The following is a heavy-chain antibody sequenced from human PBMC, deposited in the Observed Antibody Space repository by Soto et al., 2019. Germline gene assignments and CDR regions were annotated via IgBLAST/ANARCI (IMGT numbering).Heavy chain of an antibody. CDR3: VRGGPKWDLQRDYYYGMDV. Sequence: QVQLVQSGAEVIQPGASVKVSCKASGYTFTGHYIHWVRQAPGQGLEWLGRINPKSGGTKNAQKFRAWVTMTRDTSITTAYMELSRLKSDDTAVYYCVRGGPKWDLQRDYYYGMDVWGQGTTVTSP. J-gene: IGHJ6*02. CDR2: INPKSGGT. D-gene: IGHD1-26*01. CDR1: GYTFTGHY. V-gene: IGHV1-2*04.